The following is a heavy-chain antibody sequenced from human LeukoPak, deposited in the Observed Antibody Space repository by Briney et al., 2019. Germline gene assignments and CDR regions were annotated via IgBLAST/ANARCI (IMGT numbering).Heavy chain of an antibody. V-gene: IGHV4-39*07. Sequence: SSETLSLTCTVSGGSISSSSYYWGWIRQPPGKGLEWIGSIYYSGSTYYNPSLKSRVTISVDTSKNQFSLKLSSVTAADTAVYYCARVGGATVADYWGQGTLVTVSS. J-gene: IGHJ4*02. CDR2: IYYSGST. CDR3: ARVGGATVADY. CDR1: GGSISSSSYY. D-gene: IGHD1-26*01.